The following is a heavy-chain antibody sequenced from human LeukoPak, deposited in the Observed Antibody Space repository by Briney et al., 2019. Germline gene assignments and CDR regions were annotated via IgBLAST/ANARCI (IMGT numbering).Heavy chain of an antibody. V-gene: IGHV4-59*01. CDR1: GGSISSYY. D-gene: IGHD4-17*01. Sequence: SETLSLTCTVSGGSISSYYWSWIRQPPGKGLEWIGYIYYSGSTNYNPSLKSRVTISVDTSKNQFSLKLSSVTAADTAAYYCARDYGDYHDAFDIWGQGTMVTVSS. CDR2: IYYSGST. J-gene: IGHJ3*02. CDR3: ARDYGDYHDAFDI.